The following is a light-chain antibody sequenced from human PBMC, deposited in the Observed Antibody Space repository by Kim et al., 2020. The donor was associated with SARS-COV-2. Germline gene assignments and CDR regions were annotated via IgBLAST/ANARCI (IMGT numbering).Light chain of an antibody. CDR2: DVT. J-gene: IGLJ2*01. V-gene: IGLV2-11*01. CDR3: CSYTGSYTFI. Sequence: GQSVTLACSGTGSDVGYYNYVSWYQHHPGKAPRLIIYDVTKRPSGVPDRFSGSKSDNTASLTISGLQAEDEGDYYCCSYTGSYTFIFGGGTQLTVL. CDR1: GSDVGYYNY.